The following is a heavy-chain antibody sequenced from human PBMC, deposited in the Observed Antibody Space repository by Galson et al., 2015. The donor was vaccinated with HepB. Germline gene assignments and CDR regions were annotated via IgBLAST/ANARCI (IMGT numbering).Heavy chain of an antibody. V-gene: IGHV3-43*01. CDR3: AKDSGYDQFQDCVDY. D-gene: IGHD3-3*01. J-gene: IGHJ4*02. Sequence: SLRLSCAASGFTFDDYTMHWVRQAPGEGLEWVSLISWDGGSTYYADSVKGRFTISRDNSKNSLYLQMNSLRAEDTALYYCAKDSGYDQFQDCVDYWGQGTLVTVSS. CDR1: GFTFDDYT. CDR2: ISWDGGST.